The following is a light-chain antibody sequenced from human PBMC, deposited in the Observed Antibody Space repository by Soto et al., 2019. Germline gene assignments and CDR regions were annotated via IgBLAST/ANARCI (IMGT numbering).Light chain of an antibody. CDR2: GAS. J-gene: IGKJ1*01. Sequence: EIVLTQSPGTLSLSPGESATLSCRASQSVSSNYLAWYQQKPGQAPRLLIYGASNRATGTPDRFSGSGSGTDFTLTISRLEPEDFAVYYCQQYGSSGTFGQGTKVDIK. CDR1: QSVSSNY. CDR3: QQYGSSGT. V-gene: IGKV3-20*01.